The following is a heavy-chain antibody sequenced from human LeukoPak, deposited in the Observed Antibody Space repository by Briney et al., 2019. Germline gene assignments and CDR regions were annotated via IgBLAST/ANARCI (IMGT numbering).Heavy chain of an antibody. CDR2: ISAYNGNT. CDR1: VYTFTSYG. CDR3: ARGDYGSGSYRYFDY. J-gene: IGHJ4*02. V-gene: IGHV1-18*01. D-gene: IGHD3-10*01. Sequence: ASVKVSCKASVYTFTSYGVSWVRQAPGQGLMGVGWISAYNGNTNYAQNLQGRVTMTTDTSTSTAYMELRSLRSDDTAVYYCARGDYGSGSYRYFDYWGQGTLVTVSS.